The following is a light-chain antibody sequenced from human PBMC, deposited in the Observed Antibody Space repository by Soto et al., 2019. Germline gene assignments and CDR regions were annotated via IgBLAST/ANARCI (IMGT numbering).Light chain of an antibody. J-gene: IGLJ3*02. CDR1: NSKVTRYS. Sequence: QAVVTQPPSLSGTPGQRVTLTCSGSNSKVTRYSVNWYQHFPATAPKILIYSDDERPSGVPDRFSGSKSGTSAALAISGRQSEDEDEYYCSAWDDNLNGPLFGGGTKLTVL. CDR2: SDD. CDR3: SAWDDNLNGPL. V-gene: IGLV1-44*01.